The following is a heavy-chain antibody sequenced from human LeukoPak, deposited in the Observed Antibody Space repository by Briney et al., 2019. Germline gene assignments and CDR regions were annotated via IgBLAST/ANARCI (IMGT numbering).Heavy chain of an antibody. CDR3: ERSSSDAQGGFDY. CDR1: GDTFTTYT. CDR2: IIPVLALP. J-gene: IGHJ4*02. Sequence: SVTVSFKASGDTFTTYTVSWVRQAPGQGLEWMGRIIPVLALPNYAQRFQGRVTITADKSRTTAYMELSRLRSEDTAVYYCERSSSDAQGGFDYWGQGTLVTVSS. D-gene: IGHD6-25*01. V-gene: IGHV1-69*02.